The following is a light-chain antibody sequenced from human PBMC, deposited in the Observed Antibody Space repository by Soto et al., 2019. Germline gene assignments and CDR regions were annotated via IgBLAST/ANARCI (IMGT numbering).Light chain of an antibody. CDR1: QSISSW. V-gene: IGKV1-5*01. Sequence: DIQMTQSPSTLSASVGDRVTITCRASQSISSWLAWYQQKPGKAPKLLIYDASSLESGVPSRFSGSGSGTEFSLTISSLQPEDFATYYCQQYNSYLYTFGQGTKLEIK. J-gene: IGKJ2*01. CDR3: QQYNSYLYT. CDR2: DAS.